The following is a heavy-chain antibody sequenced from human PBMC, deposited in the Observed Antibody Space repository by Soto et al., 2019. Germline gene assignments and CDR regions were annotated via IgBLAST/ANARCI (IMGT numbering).Heavy chain of an antibody. V-gene: IGHV1-18*01. D-gene: IGHD4-4*01. CDR1: GYTFTSYG. J-gene: IGHJ6*02. Sequence: ASVKVSCKASGYTFTSYGISWVRQAPGQGLEWMGWISAYNGNTNYAQKLQGRVTMTTDTSTSTAYMELRSLRSDDTAVYYCARDRDTVTQYYYYGMDVWGQGTTVTVSS. CDR3: ARDRDTVTQYYYYGMDV. CDR2: ISAYNGNT.